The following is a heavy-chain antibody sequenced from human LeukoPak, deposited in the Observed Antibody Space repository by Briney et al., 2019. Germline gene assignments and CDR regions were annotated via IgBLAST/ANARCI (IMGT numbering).Heavy chain of an antibody. CDR2: ISKEGSRQ. Sequence: QPGRSLRLSCAASGFTFSSHSMHWVRQAPGRGLEWVADISKEGSRQYYADSVKGRFTISRDNSKNTLYLQMNSLRAEDTAVYYCANGSTAQITFGGVPPFDYWGQGTLVTVSS. V-gene: IGHV3-30*14. D-gene: IGHD3-16*01. J-gene: IGHJ4*02. CDR3: ANGSTAQITFGGVPPFDY. CDR1: GFTFSSHS.